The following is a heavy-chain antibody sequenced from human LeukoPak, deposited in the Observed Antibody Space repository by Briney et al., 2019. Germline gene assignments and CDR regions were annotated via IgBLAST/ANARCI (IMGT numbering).Heavy chain of an antibody. Sequence: PGGSLRLSCAASGFTFSDYDMHWVRQATRKGLEWVSAIGTAVDTYYTGSVKGRFPISRENAKISLYLQMNSLRAGDTAVYYCARVAKERVGGVYYFDYWGQGTLVTVSS. CDR3: ARVAKERVGGVYYFDY. CDR2: IGTAVDT. J-gene: IGHJ4*02. CDR1: GFTFSDYD. D-gene: IGHD1-1*01. V-gene: IGHV3-13*01.